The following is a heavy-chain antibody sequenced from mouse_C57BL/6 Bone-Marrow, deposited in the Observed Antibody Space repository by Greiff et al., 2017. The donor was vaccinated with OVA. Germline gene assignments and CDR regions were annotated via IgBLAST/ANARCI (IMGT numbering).Heavy chain of an antibody. V-gene: IGHV7-3*01. CDR1: GFTFTNYY. CDR2: IRNKPNGSTT. Sequence: VQRVESGGGLVQPGDSLSLSCAASGFTFTNYYMSWVRQPPGKALEWLAFIRNKPNGSTTEYSASVKGLFTIARDNSQSILYLQMNALRAEDSATYYCARYKGRVAVDYFDYWGQGTALTVSS. J-gene: IGHJ2*01. D-gene: IGHD1-1*01. CDR3: ARYKGRVAVDYFDY.